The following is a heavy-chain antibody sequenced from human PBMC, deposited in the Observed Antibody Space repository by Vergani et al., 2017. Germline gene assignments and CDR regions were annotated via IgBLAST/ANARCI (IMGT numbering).Heavy chain of an antibody. CDR3: VGAHGGDVPHDKRGYFFYGMDV. CDR2: INPNSGGT. CDR1: GYTFTGYY. Sequence: QVQLVQSGAEVKKPGASVKVSCKASGYTFTGYYMHWVRQAPGQGLEWMGWINPNSGGTNYAQKFQGRVTMTRDTSISTAYMELSRLRSDDTAVYYCVGAHGGDVPHDKRGYFFYGMDVWGQGTTVTVSS. J-gene: IGHJ6*02. D-gene: IGHD2-21*01. V-gene: IGHV1-2*02.